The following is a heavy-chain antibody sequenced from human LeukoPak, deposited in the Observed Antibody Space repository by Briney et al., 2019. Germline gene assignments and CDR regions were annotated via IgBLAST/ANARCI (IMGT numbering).Heavy chain of an antibody. D-gene: IGHD2-8*02. CDR2: MNTDGSMI. Sequence: PGGSLRLSCAASGFTFSSHWMHWVRQAPGKGLVWVSRMNTDGSMINYADSVKGRFTISRDNAKNSLYLQMNSLRVEDTAVYYCARLFGGVTTFDYWGQGALVTVSS. J-gene: IGHJ4*02. CDR1: GFTFSSHW. V-gene: IGHV3-74*01. CDR3: ARLFGGVTTFDY.